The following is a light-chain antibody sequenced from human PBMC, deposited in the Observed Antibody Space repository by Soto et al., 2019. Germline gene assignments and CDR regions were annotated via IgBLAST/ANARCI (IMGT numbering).Light chain of an antibody. CDR2: DVN. CDR1: TSDVGGYNH. V-gene: IGLV2-14*01. CDR3: SSYTNTNTLV. J-gene: IGLJ2*01. Sequence: QSALIQPASVSGSPGQSITISCTGTTSDVGGYNHVSWFQQHPGKVPKLMIHDVNNRPSGVSNRFSGSKSGNTASLTISGLQAEDEADYYCSSYTNTNTLVFGGGTKLTVL.